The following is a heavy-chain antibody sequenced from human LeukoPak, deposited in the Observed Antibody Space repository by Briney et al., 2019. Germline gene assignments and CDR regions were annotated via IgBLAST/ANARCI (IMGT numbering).Heavy chain of an antibody. D-gene: IGHD6-13*01. J-gene: IGHJ4*02. CDR2: IYHSGST. Sequence: PSETLSLTRTVSGDSISSGGYYWSWIRQPPGKGLEWIGYIYHSGSTYYNPSLKSRVTISVDRSKNQFSLKLSSVTAADTAVYYCARDTGSIAAAGTPYYFDYWGQGTLVTVSS. CDR3: ARDTGSIAAAGTPYYFDY. CDR1: GDSISSGGYY. V-gene: IGHV4-30-2*01.